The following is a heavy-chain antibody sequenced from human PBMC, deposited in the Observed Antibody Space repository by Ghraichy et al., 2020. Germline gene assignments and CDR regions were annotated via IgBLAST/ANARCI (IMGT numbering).Heavy chain of an antibody. V-gene: IGHV3-30-3*01. CDR3: ARYGCSSTSCYLIYYYYGIDV. Sequence: GGSLRLSCAASGFTFSSYAMHWVRQAPGKGLEWVAVISYDGSNKYYADSVKGRFTISRDNSKNTLYLQMNSLRAEDTAVYYCARYGCSSTSCYLIYYYYGIDVWGQGTTVTVSS. D-gene: IGHD2-2*01. CDR1: GFTFSSYA. J-gene: IGHJ6*02. CDR2: ISYDGSNK.